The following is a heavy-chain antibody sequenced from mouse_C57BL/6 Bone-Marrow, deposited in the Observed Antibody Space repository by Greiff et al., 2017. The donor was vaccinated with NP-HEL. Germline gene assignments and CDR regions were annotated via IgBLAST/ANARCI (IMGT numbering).Heavy chain of an antibody. CDR2: ISYDGSN. J-gene: IGHJ4*01. Sequence: EVQRVESGPGLVKPSQSLSLTCSVTGYSITSGYYWNWIRQFPGNKLEWMGYISYDGSNNYNPSLKNRISITRDTSKNQFFLKLNSVTTEDTATYYCARGYYGNYDAMDYWGQGTSVTVSS. CDR3: ARGYYGNYDAMDY. V-gene: IGHV3-6*01. CDR1: GYSITSGYY. D-gene: IGHD2-1*01.